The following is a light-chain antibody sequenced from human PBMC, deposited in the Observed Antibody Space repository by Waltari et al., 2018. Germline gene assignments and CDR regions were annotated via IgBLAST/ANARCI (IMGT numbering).Light chain of an antibody. Sequence: SCRASQSVNKYLAGYQQKPGQAPRLLIYHASSRATGIPDRFSGSGFGTDFSLTISRLEPEDFAVYYCQKYESLPATFGQGTKVEIK. CDR2: HAS. CDR1: QSVNKY. CDR3: QKYESLPAT. J-gene: IGKJ1*01. V-gene: IGKV3-20*01.